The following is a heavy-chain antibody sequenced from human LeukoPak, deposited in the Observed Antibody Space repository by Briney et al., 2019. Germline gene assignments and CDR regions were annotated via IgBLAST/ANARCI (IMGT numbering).Heavy chain of an antibody. J-gene: IGHJ4*02. V-gene: IGHV3-21*01. CDR1: GFTFSSYS. D-gene: IGHD3-22*01. CDR2: ISSSSSYI. Sequence: GGSLRLSCAASGFTFSSYSMNWFRQAPGKGLEWVSSISSSSSYIYYADSVKGRFTISRDNAKNSLYLQMNSLRAEDTAVYYCARDIYYDSSGYYGSVYWGQGTLVTVSS. CDR3: ARDIYYDSSGYYGSVY.